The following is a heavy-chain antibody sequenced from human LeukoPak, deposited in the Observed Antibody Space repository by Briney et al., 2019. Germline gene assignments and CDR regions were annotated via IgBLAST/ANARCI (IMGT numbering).Heavy chain of an antibody. CDR2: IYYSGST. D-gene: IGHD3-9*01. J-gene: IGHJ6*03. CDR1: GGSISSYY. V-gene: IGHV4-59*01. Sequence: SETLSLTCTVSGGSISSYYWSWIRQPPGKGLEWIGYIYYSGSTNYNPSLKSRVTISVDTSKTQFSLKLSSVTAAVTAVYYCARVSWFPGSSYYYMDVWGKGTTVTVSS. CDR3: ARVSWFPGSSYYYMDV.